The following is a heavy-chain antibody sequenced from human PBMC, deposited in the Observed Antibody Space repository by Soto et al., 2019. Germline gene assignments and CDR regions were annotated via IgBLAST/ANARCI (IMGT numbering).Heavy chain of an antibody. D-gene: IGHD3-3*01. Sequence: ASVKVSCKASGYSFAGYLLHWVRQAPGQGLEWMGWINTDSGDTKYARKFQGRVTMTRDTSTSTGYMELSSLRSDDTAVYHCTRGTGFWSGYYRYYGMDVWGQGTTVAVSS. CDR3: TRGTGFWSGYYRYYGMDV. CDR2: INTDSGDT. V-gene: IGHV1-2*02. J-gene: IGHJ6*02. CDR1: GYSFAGYL.